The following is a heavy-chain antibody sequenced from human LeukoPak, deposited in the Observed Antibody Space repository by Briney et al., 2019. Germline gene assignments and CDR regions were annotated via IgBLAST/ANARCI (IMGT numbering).Heavy chain of an antibody. V-gene: IGHV3-30*14. D-gene: IGHD6-19*01. J-gene: IGHJ6*03. Sequence: GGSLRLSCAASGFTFSNYAMYWVRRAPGKGLERLAVISYDGTNEYYADAVKGRFTISRDNFKNTLYLQMNSLSTEDAAGHYFSGGPRGPGLGRGYYYYYMDVWGKGTTVTISS. CDR2: ISYDGTNE. CDR3: SGGPRGPGLGRGYYYYYMDV. CDR1: GFTFSNYA.